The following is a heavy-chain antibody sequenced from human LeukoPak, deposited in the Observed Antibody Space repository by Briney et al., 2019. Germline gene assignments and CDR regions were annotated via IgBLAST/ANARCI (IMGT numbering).Heavy chain of an antibody. J-gene: IGHJ3*02. CDR1: GFTFSSYW. Sequence: GGSLRLSCGVSGFTFSSYWMSWVRQAPGKGLEWVANIKQDGSEKYYVDSVKGRFTISRDNAKNSLYLQMNSLRAEDTAVYYCARESAGYAPAFDIWGQGTMVTVSS. V-gene: IGHV3-7*01. D-gene: IGHD2-2*01. CDR3: ARESAGYAPAFDI. CDR2: IKQDGSEK.